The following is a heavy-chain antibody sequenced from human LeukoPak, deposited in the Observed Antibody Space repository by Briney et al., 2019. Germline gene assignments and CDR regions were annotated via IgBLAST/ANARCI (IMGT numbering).Heavy chain of an antibody. CDR1: GFTFSRYW. CDR3: LTIVETTTGAFDI. V-gene: IGHV3-74*01. J-gene: IGHJ3*02. Sequence: GGSLRLSCAASGFTFSRYWLHWVRHPPGKGLVWLSRLNADDKTTSYADSVKGRFTTSGDDARKTLCLQMNSLSAEDTAVYYCLTIVETTTGAFDIWGQGAMVTVSS. D-gene: IGHD5-18*01. CDR2: LNADDKTT.